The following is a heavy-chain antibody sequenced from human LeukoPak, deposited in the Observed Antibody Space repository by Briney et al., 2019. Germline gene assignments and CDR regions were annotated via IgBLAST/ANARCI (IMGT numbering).Heavy chain of an antibody. D-gene: IGHD3-10*01. Sequence: ASVKVSCKASGYTFTGYYMHWVRQAPGQGLEWMGRINPNSGGTNYAQKFQGRVTMTRDTSISTAYMELSRLRSDDTAVYYCASGGPGGSIYYYYYYMDVWGKGTTFTVSS. CDR2: INPNSGGT. J-gene: IGHJ6*03. V-gene: IGHV1-2*06. CDR3: ASGGPGGSIYYYYYYMDV. CDR1: GYTFTGYY.